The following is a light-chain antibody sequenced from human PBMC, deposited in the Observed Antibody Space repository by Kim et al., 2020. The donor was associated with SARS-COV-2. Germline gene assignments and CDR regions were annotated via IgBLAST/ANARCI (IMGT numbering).Light chain of an antibody. V-gene: IGLV4-60*03. CDR2: LEGSGSY. Sequence: IAWHQQQPGKAPRYLMKLEGSGSYNKGSGVPDRFSGSSSGADRYLTISNLQPEDEADYYCETWDSNTRVFGGGTQLTVL. J-gene: IGLJ3*02. CDR3: ETWDSNTRV.